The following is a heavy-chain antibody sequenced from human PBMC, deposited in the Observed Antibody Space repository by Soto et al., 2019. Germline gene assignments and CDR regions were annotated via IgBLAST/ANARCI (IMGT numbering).Heavy chain of an antibody. D-gene: IGHD3-9*01. CDR1: GFTFSSYG. Sequence: PGGSLRVSCAASGFTFSSYGMHWVRQAPGKGLEWVAVIWYDGSNKYYADSVKGRFTISRDNSKNTLYLQMNSLRAEDTAVYYCARDPTYYDILTGYTSGGMDVWGQGTTVTVSS. CDR3: ARDPTYYDILTGYTSGGMDV. CDR2: IWYDGSNK. J-gene: IGHJ6*02. V-gene: IGHV3-33*01.